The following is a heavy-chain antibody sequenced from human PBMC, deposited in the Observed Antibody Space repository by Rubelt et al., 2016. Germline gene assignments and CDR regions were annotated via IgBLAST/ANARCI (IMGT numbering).Heavy chain of an antibody. V-gene: IGHV3-74*01. D-gene: IGHD6-6*01. Sequence: TFSSYWMHWVRQAPGKGLVWVSRINSDGSNTNYADSVKGRFTISRDNAENTLYLQMNSLRAEDTAIYYCAREYSSSRYFDYWCQGTLVTVSS. CDR2: INSDGSNT. CDR3: AREYSSSRYFDY. CDR1: TFSSYW. J-gene: IGHJ4*02.